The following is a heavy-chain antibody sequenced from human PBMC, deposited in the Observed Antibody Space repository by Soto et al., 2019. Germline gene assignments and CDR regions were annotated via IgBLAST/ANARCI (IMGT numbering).Heavy chain of an antibody. CDR2: ISRDGSYI. J-gene: IGHJ5*01. CDR1: GFTFSRHA. D-gene: IGHD3-3*01. Sequence: QVQLVESGGGEVQPGGSLRLSSAAYGFTFSRHAIHWVRLTPGRGLEWVLAISRDGSYIYYTDSVKGRFTVSRDNSKNTVFVQMIRLIPDDTALYFCARTRNGGVADSFASWGQGTRVTVSS. V-gene: IGHV3-30*04. CDR3: ARTRNGGVADSFAS.